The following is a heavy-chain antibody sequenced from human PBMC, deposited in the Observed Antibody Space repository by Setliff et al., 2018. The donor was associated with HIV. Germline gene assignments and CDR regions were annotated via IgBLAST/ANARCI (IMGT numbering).Heavy chain of an antibody. CDR3: VRQEGGTTVITSASLDI. CDR1: GYSFTNYW. V-gene: IGHV5-51*01. CDR2: IYPGDSDT. D-gene: IGHD4-17*01. J-gene: IGHJ3*02. Sequence: GESLKISCKGSGYSFTNYWINWVRQMPGKGPEWMGIIYPGDSDTRYSPSFQGQVTISADKSISTAYLQWSSLKASDTAMYYCVRQEGGTTVITSASLDIWGQGTMVTVSS.